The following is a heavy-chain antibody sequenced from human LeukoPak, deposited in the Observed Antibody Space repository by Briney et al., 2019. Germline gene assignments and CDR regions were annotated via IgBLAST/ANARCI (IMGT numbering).Heavy chain of an antibody. D-gene: IGHD2-21*01. CDR3: ARVVESDAFDI. J-gene: IGHJ3*02. CDR1: GFIFSRDS. V-gene: IGHV3-48*01. CDR2: ISRDSGIR. Sequence: PGGSLRLSCAASGFIFSRDSMNWVRQAPGKGLEWISYISRDSGIRYYADSVRGRFTISRDNAKDSLYLQMNSLRAEDTAVYYCARVVESDAFDIWGQGTMVTVSS.